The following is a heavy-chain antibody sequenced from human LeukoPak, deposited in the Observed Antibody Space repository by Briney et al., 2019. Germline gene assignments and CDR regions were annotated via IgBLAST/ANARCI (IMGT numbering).Heavy chain of an antibody. D-gene: IGHD3-3*01. CDR3: ARDRDGVAYFDS. CDR2: INSDGSST. V-gene: IGHV3-74*01. J-gene: IGHJ4*02. CDR1: GFTFSSYW. Sequence: PRGSLRLSCAASGFTFSSYWMHWVRQAPGKGLVWVSRINSDGSSTSYADSVKGRFTISRDNAKNTLYLQINSLRAEDTAVYYCARDRDGVAYFDSWGQGTLVTVSS.